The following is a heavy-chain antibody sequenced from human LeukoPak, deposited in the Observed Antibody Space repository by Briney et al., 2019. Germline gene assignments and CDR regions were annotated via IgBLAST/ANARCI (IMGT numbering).Heavy chain of an antibody. CDR3: ARHNAGYNPHRYMDV. CDR1: GGSISSSSYY. V-gene: IGHV4-39*01. Sequence: SETLSLTCTVSGGSISSSSYYWGWIRQPPGKGLEWIGSIYYSGSTYYNPSLKSRVTISVDTSKNHFSLKLSSVTAADTAMYYCARHNAGYNPHRYMDVWGKGTTVTVSS. D-gene: IGHD5-24*01. CDR2: IYYSGST. J-gene: IGHJ6*03.